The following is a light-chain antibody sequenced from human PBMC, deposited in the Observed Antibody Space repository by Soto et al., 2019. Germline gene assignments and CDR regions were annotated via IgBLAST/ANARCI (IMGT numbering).Light chain of an antibody. Sequence: NYSPSSVSASVGDRVTITCLSSQGISSYLGWYPQKPGKAPNLLIYDASTLHSGVPSRFGGGGSGTDFTLTISSLQPEDFATYYCQQVNVYPSTFGGGTKVDI. V-gene: IGKV1-9*01. CDR2: DAS. J-gene: IGKJ4*01. CDR3: QQVNVYPST. CDR1: QGISSY.